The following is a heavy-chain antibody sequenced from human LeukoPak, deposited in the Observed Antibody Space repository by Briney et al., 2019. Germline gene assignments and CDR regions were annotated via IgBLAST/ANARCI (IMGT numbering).Heavy chain of an antibody. CDR3: AREGYYDRSGYREY. CDR1: GVSICSVSYY. CDR2: IHTTGST. D-gene: IGHD3-22*01. V-gene: IGHV4-61*02. Sequence: TLSLTSTVSGVSICSVSYYWVWIRQPAGKGREWIGRIHTTGSTNYNASFKSRVTISVDTSKNQFSLKLSSVTAADTAVYYCAREGYYDRSGYREYWGQGTLVTVSS. J-gene: IGHJ4*02.